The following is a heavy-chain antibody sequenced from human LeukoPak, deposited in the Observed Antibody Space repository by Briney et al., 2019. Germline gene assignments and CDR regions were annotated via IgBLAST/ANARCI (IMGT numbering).Heavy chain of an antibody. V-gene: IGHV4-59*01. CDR1: GGSISSYY. Sequence: SETLSLTCTVSGGSISSYYWSWIRQPPGKGLEWIGYIYYSGSTNYNPSLKSRVTISVDTSKNQFSLKLSSVTAADTAVYYCARDRGCGPDCHDFDYWGQETLVTVSS. CDR2: IYYSGST. J-gene: IGHJ4*02. D-gene: IGHD2-21*02. CDR3: ARDRGCGPDCHDFDY.